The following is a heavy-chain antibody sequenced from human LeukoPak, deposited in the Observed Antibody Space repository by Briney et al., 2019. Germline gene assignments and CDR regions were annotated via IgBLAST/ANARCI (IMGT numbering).Heavy chain of an antibody. CDR1: GGSISSYY. CDR2: IYYSGST. V-gene: IGHV4-59*01. J-gene: IGHJ4*02. Sequence: SETLSLTCTVSGGSISSYYWSWIRQPPGKGLEWVGYIYYSGSTNYNPSLKSRVTISVDTSKNQFSLKLSSVTAADTAVYYCAMDYYDSSGYYLNYWGQGTLVTVSS. D-gene: IGHD3-22*01. CDR3: AMDYYDSSGYYLNY.